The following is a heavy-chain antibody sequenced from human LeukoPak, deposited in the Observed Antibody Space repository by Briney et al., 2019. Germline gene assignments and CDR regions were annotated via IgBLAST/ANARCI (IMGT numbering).Heavy chain of an antibody. D-gene: IGHD3-10*01. CDR2: IYPGDSDT. CDR3: TARGVDYYGSGSYSDY. V-gene: IGHV5-51*01. Sequence: PGESLKISCKGSGYSFTSYWIGWVRQMPGKGLEWMGIIYPGDSDTRYSPSFQGQATISADKSISTAYLQWSSLKASDTAMYYCTARGVDYYGSGSYSDYWGQGTLVTVSS. CDR1: GYSFTSYW. J-gene: IGHJ4*02.